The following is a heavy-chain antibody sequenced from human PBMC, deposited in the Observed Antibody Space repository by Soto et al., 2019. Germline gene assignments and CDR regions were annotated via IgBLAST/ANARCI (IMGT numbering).Heavy chain of an antibody. D-gene: IGHD1-26*01. CDR1: GFIFENFG. J-gene: IGHJ5*02. CDR3: AKNQGVELVPLATVDWFDP. CDR2: ISGSGFKI. Sequence: EVVLLESGGGLEQPGGSLRLSCAASGFIFENFGMSWVRQAPGKGLEWISSISGSGFKIYYADSVKGRFTISRDNSKSTVYLELNNLSAEDTAVYHCAKNQGVELVPLATVDWFDPWGQGSVVTVSS. V-gene: IGHV3-23*01.